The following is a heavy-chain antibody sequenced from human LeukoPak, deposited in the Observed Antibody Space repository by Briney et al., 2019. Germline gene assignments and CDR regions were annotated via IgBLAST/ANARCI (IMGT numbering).Heavy chain of an antibody. CDR3: AREEGGIISLIGY. V-gene: IGHV1-2*02. J-gene: IGHJ4*02. D-gene: IGHD1-14*01. Sequence: ASVKVSCKASGYTFTGYYMHWVRQAPGQGLEWMGWINPNSGGTNYAQKFQGRVTMTRDTSISTACMELSRLRSDDTAVYYCAREEGGIISLIGYWGQGTLVTVSS. CDR2: INPNSGGT. CDR1: GYTFTGYY.